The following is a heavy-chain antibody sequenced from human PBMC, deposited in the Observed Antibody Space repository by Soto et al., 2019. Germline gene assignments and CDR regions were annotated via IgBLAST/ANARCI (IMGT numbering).Heavy chain of an antibody. V-gene: IGHV4-61*08. D-gene: IGHD2-2*02. J-gene: IGHJ5*02. CDR3: ARQTCSRTICYIQA. CDR1: GGSISSGGYC. Sequence: SETLSLTCTVSGGSISSGGYCWSWIRQPPGERLEWIGYVYYSGSTNYNPSLKSRVTVSVDTSKNQFSLRLGSVTAADTAVYYCARQTCSRTICYIQAWGQGTLVTVSS. CDR2: VYYSGST.